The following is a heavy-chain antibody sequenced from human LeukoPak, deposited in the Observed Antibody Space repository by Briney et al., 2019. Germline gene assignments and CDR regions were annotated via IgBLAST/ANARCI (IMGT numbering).Heavy chain of an antibody. D-gene: IGHD3-16*01. Sequence: SVKVSCKASGGTFSSYAISWVRQAPGQGLEWMGRIIPILGIANYAQKFQGRVTITAEKSTSTAYMELSSLRSEDTAVYYCASDQIGLAFDPWGQGTLVTVSS. CDR1: GGTFSSYA. CDR2: IIPILGIA. J-gene: IGHJ5*02. V-gene: IGHV1-69*04. CDR3: ASDQIGLAFDP.